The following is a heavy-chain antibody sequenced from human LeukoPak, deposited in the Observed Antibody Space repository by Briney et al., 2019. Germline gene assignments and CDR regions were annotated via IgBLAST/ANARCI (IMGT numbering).Heavy chain of an antibody. CDR2: MNPNSGNT. Sequence: SVKVSCKASGYTFTSYDINWVRQATGQGLEWMGWMNPNSGNTGYAQKFQGRVTMTRNTSISTAYMELSSLRSEDTAVYYCARHDYGGNSLDWYFDLWGRGTVVTVSS. J-gene: IGHJ2*01. V-gene: IGHV1-8*01. D-gene: IGHD4-23*01. CDR1: GYTFTSYD. CDR3: ARHDYGGNSLDWYFDL.